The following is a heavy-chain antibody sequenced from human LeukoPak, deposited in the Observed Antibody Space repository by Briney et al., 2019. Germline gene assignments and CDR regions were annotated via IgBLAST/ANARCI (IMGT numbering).Heavy chain of an antibody. Sequence: SETLTLTCTVSGGSISSYYWSWIRQPPGKGLEWIGYIYYSGSTKYNPSLKSRVTISVDTSKNQFSLKLSSVTAADTAVYYCVSHRGRVAVRGYSYGTGGYYYYGMDVWGQGTTVTVSS. J-gene: IGHJ6*02. D-gene: IGHD5-18*01. CDR1: GGSISSYY. V-gene: IGHV4-59*08. CDR2: IYYSGST. CDR3: VSHRGRVAVRGYSYGTGGYYYYGMDV.